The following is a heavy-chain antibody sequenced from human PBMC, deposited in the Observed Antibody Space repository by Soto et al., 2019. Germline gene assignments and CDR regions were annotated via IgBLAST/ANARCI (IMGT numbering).Heavy chain of an antibody. D-gene: IGHD3-9*01. CDR1: GGSIASRGYY. J-gene: IGHJ4*02. CDR3: AGDPSLDWNYFDY. Sequence: TLSLTCTVSGGSIASRGYYWSWIRQHPGTGLEWIGYISYSGSTYYNPSLKSRVTISVDTSKNQFSLKLTSVTAADTAVYYCAGDPSLDWNYFDYWGQGTLVTVSS. V-gene: IGHV4-31*03. CDR2: ISYSGST.